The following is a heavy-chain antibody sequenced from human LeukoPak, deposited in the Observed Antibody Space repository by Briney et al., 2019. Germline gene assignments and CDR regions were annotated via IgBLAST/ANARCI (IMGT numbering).Heavy chain of an antibody. CDR2: IYYSGST. J-gene: IGHJ3*02. Sequence: PSETLSLTCTVSGGSISSYYWSWIRQPPGKGLEWIGYIYYSGSTNYNPSLKSRVTISVDESKNQLSLKLTSVTAADTAVYYCARDYMVDSSGYEINDAFDIWGQGTMVIVSS. V-gene: IGHV4-59*12. CDR1: GGSISSYY. CDR3: ARDYMVDSSGYEINDAFDI. D-gene: IGHD3-22*01.